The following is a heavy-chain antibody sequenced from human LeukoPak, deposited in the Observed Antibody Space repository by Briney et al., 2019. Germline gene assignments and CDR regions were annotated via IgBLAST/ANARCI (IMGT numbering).Heavy chain of an antibody. CDR2: IYYSGST. V-gene: IGHV4-31*03. CDR3: ASSGSFSGLNNWFDP. J-gene: IGHJ5*02. Sequence: TLSLTCTVSGRSIRSGGHYWRWIRQPPGKGLECLGYIYYSGSTYYNPSLKTRVTISVDTSKNQFSLKLSSVTAAVTAVYYCASSGSFSGLNNWFDPWGQGTLVTVSS. D-gene: IGHD3-10*01. CDR1: GRSIRSGGHY.